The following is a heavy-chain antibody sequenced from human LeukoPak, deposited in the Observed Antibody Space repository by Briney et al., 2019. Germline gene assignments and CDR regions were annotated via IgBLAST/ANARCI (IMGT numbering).Heavy chain of an antibody. CDR2: ISGSGGST. V-gene: IGHV3-23*01. Sequence: GGSLRLSCAASGFTFSSYAMSWVRQAPGKGLEWVSAISGSGGSTYYADSVKGRFTISRDNSKNTLYLQMNSLRAEDTAVYYCAKDVGGRRITKAMDVWGKGTTVTVSS. CDR1: GFTFSSYA. CDR3: AKDVGGRRITKAMDV. J-gene: IGHJ6*03. D-gene: IGHD3-16*01.